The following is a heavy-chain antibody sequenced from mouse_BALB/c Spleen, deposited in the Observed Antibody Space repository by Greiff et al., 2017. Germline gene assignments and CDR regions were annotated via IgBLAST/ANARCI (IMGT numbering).Heavy chain of an antibody. D-gene: IGHD2-4*01. J-gene: IGHJ3*01. CDR1: GFTFSSYA. Sequence: EVQLVESGGGLVKPGGSLKLSCAASGFTFSSYAMSWVRQTPEKRLEWVASISSGGSTYYPDSVKGRFTISRDNARNILYLQMSSLRSEDTAMYYCARDPYDYDAWFAYWGQGTLVTVSA. CDR3: ARDPYDYDAWFAY. CDR2: ISSGGST. V-gene: IGHV5-6-5*01.